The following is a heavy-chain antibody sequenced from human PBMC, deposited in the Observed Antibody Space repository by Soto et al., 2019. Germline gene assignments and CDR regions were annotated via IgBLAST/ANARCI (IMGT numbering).Heavy chain of an antibody. CDR2: IYYSGNT. J-gene: IGHJ4*02. CDR3: ARREHSIIVAGIGFDY. CDR1: GGSISSSSYY. V-gene: IGHV4-39*01. D-gene: IGHD6-19*01. Sequence: SETLSLTCTVSGGSISSSSYYWGWIRQPPGKGLEWIGSIYYSGNTYYNPSLKSRVTISVDTSKKQFSLKLSSVTAADTAIYYCARREHSIIVAGIGFDYWGQGTLVTVSS.